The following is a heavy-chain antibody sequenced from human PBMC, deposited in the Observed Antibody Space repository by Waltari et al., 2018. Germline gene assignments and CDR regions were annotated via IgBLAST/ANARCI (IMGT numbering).Heavy chain of an antibody. CDR2: IYHSGRT. Sequence: QVQLQESGPGLVKPSETLSLTCAVSGYSISSGYYWGWIRQPPGKGLEWIGSIYHSGRTYYNPSLKSRVTISVDTSKNQFSLKLSSVTAADTAVYYCARVTGIAVAGHYFDYWGQGTLVTVSS. CDR3: ARVTGIAVAGHYFDY. D-gene: IGHD6-19*01. J-gene: IGHJ4*02. CDR1: GYSISSGYY. V-gene: IGHV4-38-2*01.